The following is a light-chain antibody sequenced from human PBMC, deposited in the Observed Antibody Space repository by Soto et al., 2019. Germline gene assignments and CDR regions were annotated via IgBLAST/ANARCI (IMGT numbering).Light chain of an antibody. CDR2: AAS. V-gene: IGKV1-39*01. CDR1: QSISSY. Sequence: DIQMTQSPSSLSASVGDRVTITCRASQSISSYLNWYQQKPGKAPKLLIYAASSLQSGVPSRFSGSGSETDFTLTISSLQPEDFATYYCQQSYSTPPTFGQGNKVEIK. CDR3: QQSYSTPPT. J-gene: IGKJ1*01.